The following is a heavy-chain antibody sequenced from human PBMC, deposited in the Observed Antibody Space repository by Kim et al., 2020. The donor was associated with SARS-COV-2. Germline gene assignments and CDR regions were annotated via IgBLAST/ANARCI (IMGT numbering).Heavy chain of an antibody. CDR3: ARVRGGFGCRSYK. J-gene: IGHJ1*01. CDR1: GVSISSYY. CDR2: IYYSGST. V-gene: IGHV4-59*01. Sequence: SETLSLTCTVSGVSISSYYWSWIRQPPGKGLEWIGYIYYSGSTNYNPSLKSRVTISVDTSKNQFSLTLSSVTAADTAAYYCARVRGGFGCRSYKWDQGTL. D-gene: IGHD3-10*01.